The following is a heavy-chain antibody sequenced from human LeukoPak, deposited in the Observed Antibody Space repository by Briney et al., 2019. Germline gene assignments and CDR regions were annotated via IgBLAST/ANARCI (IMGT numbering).Heavy chain of an antibody. D-gene: IGHD3-10*01. V-gene: IGHV3-74*01. CDR3: VWFGELFAGMQSGMDV. Sequence: GGSLRLSCAASGFTFSNHWMHWVRQAPGKGLMWVSRINRDGSRTDYADSVKGQFTISRDNAKNSLYLQMNSLRAEDTAVYYCVWFGELFAGMQSGMDVWGQGTTVTVSS. J-gene: IGHJ6*02. CDR2: INRDGSRT. CDR1: GFTFSNHW.